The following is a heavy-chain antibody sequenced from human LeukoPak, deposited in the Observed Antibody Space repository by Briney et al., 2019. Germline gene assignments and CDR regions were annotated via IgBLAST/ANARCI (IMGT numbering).Heavy chain of an antibody. D-gene: IGHD6-19*01. Sequence: SETLSLTCAVYGGSFSVYYWTWIRQPPGKGLEWIGEINHRGSTNHNPSLKSRVTISVDTSKNQFSLKLSSVTAADTAVYYCARDGSGWADAFDIWGQGTMVTVSS. J-gene: IGHJ3*02. V-gene: IGHV4-34*01. CDR2: INHRGST. CDR3: ARDGSGWADAFDI. CDR1: GGSFSVYY.